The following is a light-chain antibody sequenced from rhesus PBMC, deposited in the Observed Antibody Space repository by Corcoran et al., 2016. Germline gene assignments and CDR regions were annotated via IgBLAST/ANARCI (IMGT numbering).Light chain of an antibody. CDR2: TAS. Sequence: DIQMTQSSSSLSASVGDTVTITCRASQDISRYLNWFQQKPGKAPKLLIYTASKLESGVPSRFIGIGSGTKFTLTISSLQPEDFASYYCLQHKSYPRTFGQGTKVEIK. CDR1: QDISRY. V-gene: IGKV1-28*02. J-gene: IGKJ1*01. CDR3: LQHKSYPRT.